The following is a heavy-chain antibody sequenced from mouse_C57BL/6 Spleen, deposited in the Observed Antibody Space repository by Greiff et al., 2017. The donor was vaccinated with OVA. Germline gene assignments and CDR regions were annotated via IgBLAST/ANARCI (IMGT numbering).Heavy chain of an antibody. CDR2: ISSGSSTI. D-gene: IGHD2-4*01. J-gene: IGHJ3*01. CDR1: GFTFSDYG. V-gene: IGHV5-17*01. Sequence: EVKLVESGGGLVKPGGSLKLSCAASGFTFSDYGMHWVRQAPEKGLEWVAYISSGSSTIYYADTVKGRFTISRDNAKNTLFLQMTSLRSEDTAMYYCARPLWDDYVSDFAYWGQGTLVTVSA. CDR3: ARPLWDDYVSDFAY.